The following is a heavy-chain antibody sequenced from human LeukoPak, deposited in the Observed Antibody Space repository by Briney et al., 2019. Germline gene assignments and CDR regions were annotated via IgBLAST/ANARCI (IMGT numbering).Heavy chain of an antibody. CDR3: ARGPRCGYCYPLFDY. CDR2: INPNSGGT. V-gene: IGHV1-2*02. CDR1: GYNFTGYY. J-gene: IGHJ4*02. Sequence: ASVKVSCKASGYNFTGYYLHWVRQAPGQGLEWMGWINPNSGGTNYAQRFQGRVTMTRDTSISTAYMELRRLRSDETAVYYCARGPRCGYCYPLFDYWGQGTLVTVSS. D-gene: IGHD2-21*01.